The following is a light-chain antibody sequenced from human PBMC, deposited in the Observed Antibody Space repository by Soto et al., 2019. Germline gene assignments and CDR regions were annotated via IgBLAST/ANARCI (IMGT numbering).Light chain of an antibody. V-gene: IGLV2-14*01. CDR3: SSYTSSSTLSV. Sequence: QSALTQPASVSGSPGQSITISCTGTSSDVGGYNYVSWYQQHPGKAPKLMIYEVSNRPSGVSNRFSGSKSGNTASLTISGLQAEDYADYYCSSYTSSSTLSVFGTGTKLTVL. J-gene: IGLJ1*01. CDR1: SSDVGGYNY. CDR2: EVS.